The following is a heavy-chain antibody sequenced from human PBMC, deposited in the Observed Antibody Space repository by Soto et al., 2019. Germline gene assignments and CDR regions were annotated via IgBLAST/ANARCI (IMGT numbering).Heavy chain of an antibody. V-gene: IGHV4-59*01. D-gene: IGHD3-10*01. Sequence: SETLSLTCTVSGGSISSYYWSWIRQPPGKGLEWIGYIYYSGSTNYNPSLKSRVTISVDTSKNQFSLKLSSVTAADTAVYYCARLSGYYYYYGMDVWGQGTTVTVSS. CDR3: ARLSGYYYYYGMDV. J-gene: IGHJ6*02. CDR1: GGSISSYY. CDR2: IYYSGST.